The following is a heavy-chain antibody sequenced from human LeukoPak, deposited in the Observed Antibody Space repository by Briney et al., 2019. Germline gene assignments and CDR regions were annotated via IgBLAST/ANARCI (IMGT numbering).Heavy chain of an antibody. CDR1: GFTFNRYW. V-gene: IGHV3-7*01. J-gene: IGHJ4*02. Sequence: PGGSLRLSCAASGFTFNRYWMSWVRQAPGKGLEWVANIKEDGNEKYYVESVKGRFTISRDNANSSLYLQKNSLRAEDTAVYYCAKAQSIVVVPAAIPSDYWGQGTLVVVSS. CDR2: IKEDGNEK. CDR3: AKAQSIVVVPAAIPSDY. D-gene: IGHD2-2*02.